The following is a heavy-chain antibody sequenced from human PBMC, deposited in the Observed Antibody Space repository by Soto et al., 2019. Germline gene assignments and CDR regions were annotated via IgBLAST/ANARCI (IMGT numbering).Heavy chain of an antibody. CDR2: IWYDGSNK. CDR1: GFTFSSHG. V-gene: IGHV3-33*01. D-gene: IGHD2-21*01. CDR3: ARWGDDKRMDV. Sequence: PGGSLRLSCAASGFTFSSHGMHWVRQAPGKGLEWLAVIWYDGSNKYYADSVRGRFTVSRDNSKNTLYLQMNSLRAEDTAVYFCARWGDDKRMDVWGQGTTVTVSS. J-gene: IGHJ6*02.